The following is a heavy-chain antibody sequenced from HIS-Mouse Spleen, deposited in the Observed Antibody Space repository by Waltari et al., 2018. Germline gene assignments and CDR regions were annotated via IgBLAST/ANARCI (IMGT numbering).Heavy chain of an antibody. CDR3: AKASSGWLDY. CDR1: GFTFSSYG. V-gene: IGHV3-30*18. CDR2: IAYDGSNK. Sequence: QVQLVESGGGVVQPGRSLRLSCAASGFTFSSYGMHWVRQAPGKGLEWGAVIAYDGSNKYYADSVKGRVTISRDNSKNTLYLQMNSLRAEDTAVYYCAKASSGWLDYWGQGTLVTVSS. J-gene: IGHJ4*02. D-gene: IGHD6-19*01.